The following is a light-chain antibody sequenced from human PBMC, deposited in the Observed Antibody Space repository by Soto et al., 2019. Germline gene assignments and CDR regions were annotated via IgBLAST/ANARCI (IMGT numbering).Light chain of an antibody. CDR2: GAS. J-gene: IGKJ2*02. V-gene: IGKV3-20*01. CDR1: QSVSSSY. Sequence: EMVWTQSPGTLSLSPGERAPLSCRASQSVSSSYLAWYQQKPGQAPRLLIYGASSRATGIPDRFSGSGSGTDFTLTISRLEPEDFAVYYCQQYGSSPPWTFGQGTKLEIK. CDR3: QQYGSSPPWT.